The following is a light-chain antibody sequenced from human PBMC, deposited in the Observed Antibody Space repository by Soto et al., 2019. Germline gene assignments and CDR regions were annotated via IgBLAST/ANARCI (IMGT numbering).Light chain of an antibody. CDR3: QQCNTFWT. CDR2: DVS. J-gene: IGKJ1*01. Sequence: DIRVTQSPPTLSASVGDRVTITCRASQSISSWLAWYQQKPGKAPKLLIYDVSSLESGVPSRFSGSGSGTEFTLTISSLQPDDFATYYCQQCNTFWTFGQGTKVDI. V-gene: IGKV1-5*01. CDR1: QSISSW.